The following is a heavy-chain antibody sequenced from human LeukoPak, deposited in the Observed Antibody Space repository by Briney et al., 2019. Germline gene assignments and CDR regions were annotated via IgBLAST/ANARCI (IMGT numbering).Heavy chain of an antibody. CDR3: ARLSNPYGGFHLDF. D-gene: IGHD3-16*01. V-gene: IGHV4-4*07. J-gene: IGHJ4*02. CDR1: GGSISSYY. CDR2: IYTSGST. Sequence: SETLSLTCTVSGGSISSYYWSWIRQPAGKGLEWIGRIYTSGSTNYNPSLKSRVTMSVDTSKNQFSLKLTSVTAADTAFYYCARLSNPYGGFHLDFWGQETLVTVSS.